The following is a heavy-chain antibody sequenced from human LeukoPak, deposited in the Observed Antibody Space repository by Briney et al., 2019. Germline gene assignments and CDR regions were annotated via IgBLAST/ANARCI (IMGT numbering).Heavy chain of an antibody. Sequence: GGSLRLSCAASGFTFSTYSMSWVRQAPGKGLEWVSSISDNSYSINYADSVEGRFIISRDNAKNSLYLQMNSLRAEDTAVYYCAGEPIVTAGIVGYYWGQGTLATVSS. CDR1: GFTFSTYS. V-gene: IGHV3-21*06. CDR3: AGEPIVTAGIVGYY. CDR2: ISDNSYSI. J-gene: IGHJ4*02. D-gene: IGHD2-2*01.